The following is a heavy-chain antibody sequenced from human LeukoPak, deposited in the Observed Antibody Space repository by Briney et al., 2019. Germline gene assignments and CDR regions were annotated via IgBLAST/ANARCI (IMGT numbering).Heavy chain of an antibody. CDR1: GFTFSSYA. CDR3: AKSGGQWLAYFDY. J-gene: IGHJ4*02. Sequence: GGSLRLSCAASGFTFSSYAMSWVRQAPGKGLEWVAFIWYDGSNEYYADSVKGRFTISRDNSKNTLYLQMNSLRAEDTAVYYCAKSGGQWLAYFDYWGQGTLVTVSS. V-gene: IGHV3-30*02. D-gene: IGHD6-19*01. CDR2: IWYDGSNE.